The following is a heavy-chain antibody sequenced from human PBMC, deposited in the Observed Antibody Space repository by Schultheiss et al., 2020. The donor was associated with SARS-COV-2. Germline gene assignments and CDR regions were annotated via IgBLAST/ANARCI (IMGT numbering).Heavy chain of an antibody. V-gene: IGHV3-23*01. CDR2: ITGSGSKT. D-gene: IGHD3-3*02. CDR1: GFTVTNQG. CDR3: TQDKRGHLC. J-gene: IGHJ4*02. Sequence: GESLKISCAASGFTVTNQGMSWVRQAPGKGLEWVSSITGSGSKTYYADSVKGRSTISRDNSKNTLYLQMNGLRVEDTALYYCTQDKRGHLCWGQGTLVTVSS.